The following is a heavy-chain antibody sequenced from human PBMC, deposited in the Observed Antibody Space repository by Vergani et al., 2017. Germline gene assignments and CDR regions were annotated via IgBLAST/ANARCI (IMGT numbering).Heavy chain of an antibody. D-gene: IGHD7-27*01. CDR1: GYSFTSYW. J-gene: IGHJ6*02. CDR2: IYPGDSDT. CDR3: ARVQKVAWGAAVTSYRYYYGMDV. V-gene: IGHV5-51*01. Sequence: EVQLVQSGAEVKKPGESLKISCKGSGYSFTSYWIGWVRQMPGKGLEWMGIIYPGDSDTRYSPSFQGQVTISADKSISTAYLQWSSLKASDTAMYYCARVQKVAWGAAVTSYRYYYGMDVWGQGTTVTVSS.